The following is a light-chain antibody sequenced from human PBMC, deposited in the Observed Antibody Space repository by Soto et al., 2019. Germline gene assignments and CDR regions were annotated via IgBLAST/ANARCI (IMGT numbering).Light chain of an antibody. V-gene: IGLV3-21*02. Sequence: SYELTQAPSMSVAPGQTDRITCGGNNIGSKSVHWYQQRPGQAPVVVIYDDTDRPSGIPERFSGSNSVNTATLTISGVEAGDEADYYCQVRETNTDHLVFGGGTKLTVL. J-gene: IGLJ3*02. CDR2: DDT. CDR3: QVRETNTDHLV. CDR1: NIGSKS.